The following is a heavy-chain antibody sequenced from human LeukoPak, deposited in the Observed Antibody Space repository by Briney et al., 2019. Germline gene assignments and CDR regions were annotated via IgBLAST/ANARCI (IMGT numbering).Heavy chain of an antibody. Sequence: MSSETLSLTCTVSGGSISSGGYYWSWIRQHRGKGLEWIGYIYYSGSTYYNPSLKTRVTISVDTSKNQFSLKLTSATAADTAVYYGARVAPVDTAMAYYFDYWGQGTLVTVSS. CDR3: ARVAPVDTAMAYYFDY. CDR2: IYYSGST. D-gene: IGHD5-18*01. J-gene: IGHJ4*02. CDR1: GGSISSGGYY. V-gene: IGHV4-31*03.